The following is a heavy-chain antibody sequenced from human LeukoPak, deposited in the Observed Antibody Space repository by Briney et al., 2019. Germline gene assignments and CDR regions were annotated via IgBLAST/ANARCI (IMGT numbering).Heavy chain of an antibody. Sequence: GGSLRLSCAASGFTFSSYGMHWVRQAPGKGLEWVAVISYDGSNKYYADSVEGRFTISRDNSKNTLYLQMNSLRAEDTAVYYCAKDSGYSDYWGQGTLVTVSS. D-gene: IGHD3-22*01. CDR2: ISYDGSNK. V-gene: IGHV3-30*18. CDR1: GFTFSSYG. CDR3: AKDSGYSDY. J-gene: IGHJ4*02.